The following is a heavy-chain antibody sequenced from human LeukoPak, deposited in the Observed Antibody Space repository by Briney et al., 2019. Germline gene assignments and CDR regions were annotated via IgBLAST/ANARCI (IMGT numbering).Heavy chain of an antibody. CDR1: RFTFHDSA. CDR2: IGFRIDNV. Sequence: GGSLRLSCAASRFTFHDSAFHWVRQAPGKGLEWVAGIGFRIDNVDYADSVKGRFTISRDNAKKSLYLQMDSLRAEDTAFYYCAKDNGNGWLGEFAFDYWGQGILVTVSS. CDR3: AKDNGNGWLGEFAFDY. J-gene: IGHJ4*02. V-gene: IGHV3-9*01. D-gene: IGHD3-10*01.